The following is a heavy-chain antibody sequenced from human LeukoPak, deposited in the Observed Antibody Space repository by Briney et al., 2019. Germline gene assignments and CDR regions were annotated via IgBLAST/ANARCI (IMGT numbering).Heavy chain of an antibody. CDR3: ARSRGSYYLPGGDDY. V-gene: IGHV1-69*04. D-gene: IGHD1-26*01. CDR1: GGTFSSYA. Sequence: ASVKVSCKASGGTFSSYAISWVRQAPGQGLEWMGRIIPILGIAIYAQKFQGRVTITADKSTSTAYMELSSLRSEDTAVYYCARSRGSYYLPGGDDYWGQGTLVTVSS. CDR2: IIPILGIA. J-gene: IGHJ4*02.